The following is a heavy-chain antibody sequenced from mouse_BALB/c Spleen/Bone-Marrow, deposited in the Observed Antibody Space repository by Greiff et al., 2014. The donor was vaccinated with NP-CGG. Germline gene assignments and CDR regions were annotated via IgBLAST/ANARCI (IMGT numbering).Heavy chain of an antibody. V-gene: IGHV2-9*02. CDR2: IWADGST. CDR1: GFSLTSYG. CDR3: ARITTATGAMKY. J-gene: IGHJ4*01. D-gene: IGHD1-2*01. Sequence: QVQLKGSGPGLVAPSQSLSISCTVSGFSLTSYGVHWVRQPPGKGLEWLGVIWADGSTNYNSALMSRLSISKDNSKSQVFLKMNSLQTDDTAMYYCARITTATGAMKYWGQGNSITVSS.